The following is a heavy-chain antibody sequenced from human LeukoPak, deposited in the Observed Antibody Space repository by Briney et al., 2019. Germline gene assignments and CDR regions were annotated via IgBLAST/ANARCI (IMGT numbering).Heavy chain of an antibody. J-gene: IGHJ4*02. CDR3: ARHPPYRYYDSSGYYFDY. CDR2: IYYSGST. Sequence: SQTLSLTCTVSGGSISSGSYYWGWIRQPPGKGLEWIGSIYYSGSTYYNPSLKSRVTISVDTSKNQFSLKLSSVAAADTAVYYCARHPPYRYYDSSGYYFDYWGQGTLVTVSS. V-gene: IGHV4-39*01. CDR1: GGSISSGSYY. D-gene: IGHD3-22*01.